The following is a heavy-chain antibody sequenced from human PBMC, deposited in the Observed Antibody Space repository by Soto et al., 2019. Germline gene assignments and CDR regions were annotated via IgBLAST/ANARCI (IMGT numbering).Heavy chain of an antibody. CDR2: INPNSGGT. Sequence: ASVKVSCKASGYTFTGYYMHWVRQAPGQGLELMGWINPNSGGTNYAQKFQGRVTMTRDTSISTAYMELSRLRSDDTAVYYCARDRRYDFWSSARYYYGMDVWGQGTTVTVYS. D-gene: IGHD3-3*01. CDR3: ARDRRYDFWSSARYYYGMDV. V-gene: IGHV1-2*02. CDR1: GYTFTGYY. J-gene: IGHJ6*02.